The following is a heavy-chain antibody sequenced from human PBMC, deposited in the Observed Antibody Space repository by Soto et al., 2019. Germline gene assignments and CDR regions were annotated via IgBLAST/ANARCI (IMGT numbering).Heavy chain of an antibody. J-gene: IGHJ6*02. V-gene: IGHV4-31*03. CDR3: AREPDLLLSSRYYYYVMDV. CDR1: GGSISSGGYY. D-gene: IGHD3-9*01. Sequence: SSETLSLTCTVSGGSISSGGYYWSWIRQHPRKGLEWIGYIYYSGSTYYNPSLKSRVTISVDTSKNQFSLKLSSVTAADTAVYYRAREPDLLLSSRYYYYVMDVCGQGTTVTVSS. CDR2: IYYSGST.